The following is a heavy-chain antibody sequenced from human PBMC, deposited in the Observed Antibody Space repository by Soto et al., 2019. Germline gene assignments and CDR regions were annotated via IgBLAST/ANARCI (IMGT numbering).Heavy chain of an antibody. Sequence: ASVKVSCKASGYTFTSYYMHWVRQAPGQRLEWMGWFNTGNGNTKYSQKFQGRVTITRDTSASTAYMELSSLTSEDTAVYYCARTPDTVMVDYWGRGTLVTVSS. CDR2: FNTGNGNT. V-gene: IGHV1-3*04. CDR1: GYTFTSYY. D-gene: IGHD5-18*01. J-gene: IGHJ4*02. CDR3: ARTPDTVMVDY.